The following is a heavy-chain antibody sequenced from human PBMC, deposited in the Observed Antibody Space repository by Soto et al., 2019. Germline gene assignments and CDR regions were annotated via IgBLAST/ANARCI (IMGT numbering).Heavy chain of an antibody. J-gene: IGHJ5*02. V-gene: IGHV3-23*01. CDR1: GFTFSSYA. Sequence: HPGGSLRLSCAASGFTFSSYAMSWVRQAPGKGLEWVSAIGASGAGTYYAEYVKGRFTISRDNAKNSLYLQMNSLRAEDTAVYYCARDYSPYNWFDPWGQGTLVTVSS. D-gene: IGHD5-18*01. CDR3: ARDYSPYNWFDP. CDR2: IGASGAGT.